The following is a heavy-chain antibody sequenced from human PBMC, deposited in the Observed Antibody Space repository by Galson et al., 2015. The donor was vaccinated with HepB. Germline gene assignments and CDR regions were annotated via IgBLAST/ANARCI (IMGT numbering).Heavy chain of an antibody. CDR3: AKESSTGDYRTADY. D-gene: IGHD6-19*01. CDR2: LSGGGELT. CDR1: GFPFSGYA. J-gene: IGHJ4*02. V-gene: IGHV3-23*01. Sequence: SLRLSCAASGFPFSGYAMGWVRQAPGKGLEWVSGLSGGGELTYYADSVKGRFTISRDNSKNTLYLQMNSLRAEDTAVYYCAKESSTGDYRTADYWGQGTLVTVSS.